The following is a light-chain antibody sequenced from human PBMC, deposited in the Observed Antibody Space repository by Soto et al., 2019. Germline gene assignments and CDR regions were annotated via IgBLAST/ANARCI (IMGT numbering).Light chain of an antibody. CDR3: QHRNTWPLA. V-gene: IGKV3-11*01. CDR1: QSVSNY. Sequence: EIVLTQSPATLSLSPGERATLSCGASQSVSNYLAWYQQKPGQAPRLLIYDASNRATGIPGRFSGSGSGTDFTLTISSLEPEDFPVYYCQHRNTWPLAFGQGTKLEI. J-gene: IGKJ2*01. CDR2: DAS.